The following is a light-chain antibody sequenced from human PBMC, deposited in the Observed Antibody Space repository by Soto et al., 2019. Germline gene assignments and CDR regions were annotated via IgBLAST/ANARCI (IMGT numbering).Light chain of an antibody. V-gene: IGLV2-11*01. CDR2: DVT. CDR3: SSYAGSNNLV. Sequence: QSVLTQPRSVSGSPGQSVTISCTGTIIVVAGYNYVSWYQHHPGKAPKLLISDVTKRPSWVPDRFSGSKSGSTASLTISELQAEDEADYYCSSYAGSNNLVFGGGTKVTVL. J-gene: IGLJ2*01. CDR1: IIVVAGYNY.